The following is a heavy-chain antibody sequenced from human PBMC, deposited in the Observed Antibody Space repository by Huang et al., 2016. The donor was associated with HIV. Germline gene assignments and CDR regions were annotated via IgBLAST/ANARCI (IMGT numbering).Heavy chain of an antibody. CDR2: ISQSGSI. CDR3: ARAPAGNDYSLYNYYGLDI. CDR1: DRSFSRYY. Sequence: QGRLQQWGAGLLKPSETLSLTCAVYDRSFSRYYWTWVRQPPGKGLEWSGEISQSGSIKYNASLESRVTISGDTSKNQFSLRLTSVTAADTATYFCARAPAGNDYSLYNYYGLDIWGQGTTVTVSS. D-gene: IGHD2-15*01. J-gene: IGHJ6*02. V-gene: IGHV4-34*01.